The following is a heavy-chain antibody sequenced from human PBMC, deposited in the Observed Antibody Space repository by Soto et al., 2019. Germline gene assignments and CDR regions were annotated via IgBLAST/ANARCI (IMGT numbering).Heavy chain of an antibody. CDR3: AREEAKHNFGYYFYFPMDV. CDR1: GFTFRSYT. CDR2: ISNDGSNK. J-gene: IGHJ6*02. D-gene: IGHD3-3*01. Sequence: PGGSLRLSCAASGFTFRSYTMHWVRQAPGKGLEWVAFISNDGSNKDDADSVKGRFTIFRDNSKNTLYLQMNSLRAEDTAVYYCAREEAKHNFGYYFYFPMDVWGQGTTVTVSS. V-gene: IGHV3-30*04.